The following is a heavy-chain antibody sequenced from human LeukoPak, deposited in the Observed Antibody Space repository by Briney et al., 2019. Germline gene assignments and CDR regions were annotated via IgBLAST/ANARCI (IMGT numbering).Heavy chain of an antibody. CDR2: ISAYNGNT. CDR3: ARGGAHGSGSYYMGRAFDI. D-gene: IGHD3-10*01. J-gene: IGHJ3*02. V-gene: IGHV1-18*01. CDR1: GYTFTSYG. Sequence: GASVKVSCKASGYTFTSYGISWVRQAPGQGLEWMGWISAYNGNTNYAQKLQGRVTMTTDTSTSTAYMELRSLRSEDTAVYYCARGGAHGSGSYYMGRAFDIWGQGTMVTVSS.